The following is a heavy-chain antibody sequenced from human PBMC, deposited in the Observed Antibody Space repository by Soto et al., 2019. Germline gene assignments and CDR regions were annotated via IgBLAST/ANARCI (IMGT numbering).Heavy chain of an antibody. V-gene: IGHV4-30-4*01. CDR3: ARVPDGFGV. J-gene: IGHJ3*01. Sequence: SETLSLTCTVSGGAISSGDYYWSWIRQPPGKGLEWIGYIYSSGVTYYNPSLKSRITISVDTSKNQFSLKLTSVTAADTAVYYCARVPDGFGVWGQGTMVTVSS. CDR2: IYSSGVT. CDR1: GGAISSGDYY.